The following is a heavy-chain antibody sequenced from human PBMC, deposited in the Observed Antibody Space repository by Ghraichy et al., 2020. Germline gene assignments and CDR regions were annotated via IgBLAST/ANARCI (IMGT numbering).Heavy chain of an antibody. D-gene: IGHD4-23*01. CDR1: GLTLSSYS. J-gene: IGHJ6*02. CDR3: ARGSRVVRFYYYDARDV. V-gene: IGHV3-48*02. CDR2: ITSSGRFI. Sequence: GGSLRLSCSASGLTLSSYSLNWVRQAPGKGLEWLAYITSSGRFISYADSVKGRFTISRDNAKNSLDLQMNSLRDEDTAVYYCARGSRVVRFYYYDARDVWGQGTTGTV.